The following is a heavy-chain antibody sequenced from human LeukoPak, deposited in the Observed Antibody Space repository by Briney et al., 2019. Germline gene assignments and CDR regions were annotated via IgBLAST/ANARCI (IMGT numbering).Heavy chain of an antibody. D-gene: IGHD3-22*01. J-gene: IGHJ4*02. V-gene: IGHV4-30-4*08. Sequence: SETLSLTCTVSGGSISSGDYYWSWIRQPPGKGLEWIGYIYYSGSTYYNPSLKSRVTISVDTSKNQFSLKLSSVTAADTAVYYCTRAVYYYDEFDYWGQGTLVTVSS. CDR1: GGSISSGDYY. CDR3: TRAVYYYDEFDY. CDR2: IYYSGST.